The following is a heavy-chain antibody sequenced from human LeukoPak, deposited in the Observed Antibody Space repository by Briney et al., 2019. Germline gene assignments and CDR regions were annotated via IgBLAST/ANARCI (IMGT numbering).Heavy chain of an antibody. Sequence: ASVKVSCKASGYTFTSYYMHWVRQAPGQGLEWMGIINPSGGSTSYAQKFQGRVTMTRDTSTSTAYMELSRLRSDDTAVYYCARARVAAINWFDPWGQGTQVTVSS. CDR2: INPSGGST. V-gene: IGHV1-46*01. CDR3: ARARVAAINWFDP. D-gene: IGHD2-15*01. CDR1: GYTFTSYY. J-gene: IGHJ5*02.